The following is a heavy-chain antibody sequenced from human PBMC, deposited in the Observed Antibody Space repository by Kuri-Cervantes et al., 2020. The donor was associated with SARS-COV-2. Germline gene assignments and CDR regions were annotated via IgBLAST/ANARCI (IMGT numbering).Heavy chain of an antibody. Sequence: GSLRLSCTVSGGSISSSSYYWGWIRQPPGKGLEWIGSIYYSGSTYYNPSLKSRVTISVDTSKNQFSLKLSSATAADTAVYYCARQSVVASDDWGQGTLVTVSS. J-gene: IGHJ4*02. CDR1: GGSISSSSYY. CDR3: ARQSVVASDD. D-gene: IGHD2-15*01. CDR2: IYYSGST. V-gene: IGHV4-39*01.